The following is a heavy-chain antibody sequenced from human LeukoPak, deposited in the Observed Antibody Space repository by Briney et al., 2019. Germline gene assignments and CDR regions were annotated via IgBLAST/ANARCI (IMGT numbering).Heavy chain of an antibody. Sequence: GGSLRLSCTASGFTFSNYAMTWVRQAPGKGLEWVSSITGNTDTTYYADSVKGRFTLSRDNSKNTLYLHMNSLRAEDAAVYYCVKSPYNSPLGSWIDPWGQGTLVTVSS. J-gene: IGHJ5*02. CDR3: VKSPYNSPLGSWIDP. CDR2: ITGNTDTT. D-gene: IGHD6-19*01. CDR1: GFTFSNYA. V-gene: IGHV3-23*01.